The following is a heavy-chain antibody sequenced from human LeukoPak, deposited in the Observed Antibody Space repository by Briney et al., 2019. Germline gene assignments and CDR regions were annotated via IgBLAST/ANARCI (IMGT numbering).Heavy chain of an antibody. CDR2: IYYSGST. CDR3: ARGVRWLQLSYFDY. CDR1: SGSISSGVYY. V-gene: IGHV4-31*03. J-gene: IGHJ4*02. D-gene: IGHD5-24*01. Sequence: SETLSLTCPVSSGSISSGVYYWSWIRLHPGKGLEWIGYIYYSGSTYYNPSLKSRVTISVDTSKNQFSLKLSSVTAADTAVYYCARGVRWLQLSYFDYWGQGTLVTVSS.